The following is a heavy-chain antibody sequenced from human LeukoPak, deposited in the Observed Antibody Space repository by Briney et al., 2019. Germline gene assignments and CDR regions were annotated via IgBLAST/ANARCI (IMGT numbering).Heavy chain of an antibody. V-gene: IGHV3-30*18. J-gene: IGHJ4*02. CDR1: GFTFSSYG. CDR2: ISYDGTNK. Sequence: PGRSLRLSCAASGFTFSSYGMHWVRQAPGKGLEWVAVISYDGTNKYYADSVKGRFTISRDNSKNTLYLQMNSLRAEDTAVYYCAKELNYYGDCLDYWGQGTLVTVSS. D-gene: IGHD4-17*01. CDR3: AKELNYYGDCLDY.